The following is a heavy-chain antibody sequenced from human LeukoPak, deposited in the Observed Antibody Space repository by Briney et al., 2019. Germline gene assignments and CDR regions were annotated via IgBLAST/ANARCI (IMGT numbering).Heavy chain of an antibody. J-gene: IGHJ3*02. D-gene: IGHD5-24*01. Sequence: SETLSLTCAVYGGSFSGYHWSWIRQPPEKGLEWIGEINHSGSTNYNPSLKSRVTISVDTSKNQFSLKLSSVTAADTAVYYCARGNYPDAFDIWGQGTMVTVSS. CDR1: GGSFSGYH. CDR2: INHSGST. V-gene: IGHV4-34*01. CDR3: ARGNYPDAFDI.